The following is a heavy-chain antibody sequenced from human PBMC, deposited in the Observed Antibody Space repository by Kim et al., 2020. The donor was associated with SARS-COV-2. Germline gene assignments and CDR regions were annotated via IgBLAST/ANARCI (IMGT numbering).Heavy chain of an antibody. J-gene: IGHJ4*02. D-gene: IGHD4-17*01. Sequence: RFTISRDNSKNTLYLQMNSPRAEDTAVYYCAKGGGRPFEALMTTVTTDDYWGQGTLVTVSS. CDR3: AKGGGRPFEALMTTVTTDDY. V-gene: IGHV3-30*02.